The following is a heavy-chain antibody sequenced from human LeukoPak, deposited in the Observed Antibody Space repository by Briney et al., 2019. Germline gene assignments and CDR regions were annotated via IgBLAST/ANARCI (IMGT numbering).Heavy chain of an antibody. CDR2: IYYSGST. CDR3: ARDKGPGGCFNY. J-gene: IGHJ4*01. CDR1: GGSISSGGYY. V-gene: IGHV4-31*03. D-gene: IGHD6-19*01. Sequence: SETLSLTCTVSGGSISSGGYYWSWIRQHPGKGLEWIGYIYYSGSTYYNPSLKSRVTISVDTSKNQFSLKLSSVTAADTAVYYCARDKGPGGCFNYWGHGTLVTVSS.